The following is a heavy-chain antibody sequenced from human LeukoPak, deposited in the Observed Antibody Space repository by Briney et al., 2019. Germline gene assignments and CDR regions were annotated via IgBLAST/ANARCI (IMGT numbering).Heavy chain of an antibody. CDR2: IWYDGGYK. J-gene: IGHJ6*03. CDR3: AKADRTGSYSYRYMDV. D-gene: IGHD1-14*01. V-gene: IGHV3-33*03. Sequence: PGRSLRLSCAASGFTFSSYAMHWVRQAPGKGLEWVAVIWYDGGYKYNADSVKGRFTISRDNSKNTLYLQMNSLRAEDTAVYYCAKADRTGSYSYRYMDVWGKGTTVTVSS. CDR1: GFTFSSYA.